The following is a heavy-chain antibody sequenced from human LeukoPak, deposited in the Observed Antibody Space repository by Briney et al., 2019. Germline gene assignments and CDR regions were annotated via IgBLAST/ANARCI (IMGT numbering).Heavy chain of an antibody. V-gene: IGHV5-51*01. J-gene: IGHJ4*02. CDR2: IYPGDSDT. CDR3: ARGRCSSTSCYAIDY. CDR1: GYSFTSYW. D-gene: IGHD2-2*01. Sequence: GESLKISCKGSGYSFTSYWIGWVRQMPGKGLGWMGIIYPGDSDTRYSPSFQGQVTISADKSISTAYLQWSSLKASDAAMYYCARGRCSSTSCYAIDYWGQGTLVTVSS.